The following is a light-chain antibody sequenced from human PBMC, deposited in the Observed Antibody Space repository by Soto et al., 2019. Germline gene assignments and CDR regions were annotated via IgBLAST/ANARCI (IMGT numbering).Light chain of an antibody. J-gene: IGLJ2*01. CDR1: SSDVGRYNY. V-gene: IGLV2-8*01. CDR3: NSFAGSNNVF. Sequence: QSVLTQPPSASGSLGQSVTISCTGTSSDVGRYNYVSWYQQHPGKAPKLMIYEVTKRPSGVPDRFSGSKSGNTASLTVSGLQAEDEADYYCNSFAGSNNVFFGGGTKLTVL. CDR2: EVT.